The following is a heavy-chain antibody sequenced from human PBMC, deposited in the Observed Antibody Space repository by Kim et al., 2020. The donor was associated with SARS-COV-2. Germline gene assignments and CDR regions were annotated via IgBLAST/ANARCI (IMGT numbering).Heavy chain of an antibody. Sequence: SQTLSLTCAVYGGSFSGYYWSWIRQPPGKGLEWIGEINHSGSTNYNPSLKSRVTISVDTSKNQFSLKLSSVTAADTAVYYCARGGRWLPFDYWGQGTLVTVSS. J-gene: IGHJ4*02. CDR1: GGSFSGYY. V-gene: IGHV4-34*01. CDR3: ARGGRWLPFDY. D-gene: IGHD5-12*01. CDR2: INHSGST.